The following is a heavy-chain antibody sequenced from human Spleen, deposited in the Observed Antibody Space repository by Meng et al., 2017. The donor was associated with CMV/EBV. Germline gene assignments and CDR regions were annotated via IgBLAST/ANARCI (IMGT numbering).Heavy chain of an antibody. J-gene: IGHJ3*02. CDR3: AREKLSSTSRRWFDAFDI. V-gene: IGHV3-53*01. CDR2: IYSGGST. CDR1: GFTVSSNY. D-gene: IGHD2-2*01. Sequence: GESLKISCAASGFTVSSNYMSWVRQAPGKGLEWVSVIYSGGSTYYADSVKGRFTTSRDNSKNTLYLQMNSLRAEDTAVYYCAREKLSSTSRRWFDAFDIWGQGTMVTVSS.